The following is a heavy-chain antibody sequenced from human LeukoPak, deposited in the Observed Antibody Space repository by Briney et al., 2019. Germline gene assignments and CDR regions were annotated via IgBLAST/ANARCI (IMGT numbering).Heavy chain of an antibody. CDR2: FSSSGSTI. CDR3: ARDKSRLRHCSSTSCPVGYYGMNV. CDR1: VFTFSSYE. D-gene: IGHD2-2*01. V-gene: IGHV3-48*03. Sequence: PGGSLRLSCAASVFTFSSYEMNWIRQAPGKGLEWVSYFSSSGSTIYYADSVKGRFTISRDNAKNSLYLQMNSLRAEDTAVYYCARDKSRLRHCSSTSCPVGYYGMNVWGQGTTVTVSS. J-gene: IGHJ6*02.